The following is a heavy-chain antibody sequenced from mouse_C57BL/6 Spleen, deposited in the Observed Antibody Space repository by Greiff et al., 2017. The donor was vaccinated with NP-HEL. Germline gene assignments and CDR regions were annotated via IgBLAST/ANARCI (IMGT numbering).Heavy chain of an antibody. CDR2: INPNNGGT. J-gene: IGHJ3*01. D-gene: IGHD1-1*01. Sequence: EVQLQQSGPELVKPGASVKISCKASGYTFTDYYMNWVKQSHGKSLEWIGDINPNNGGTSYNQKFKGKATLTVDKSSSTAYMELRSLTSEDSAVDYCASRDYDGSSFAYWGQGTLVTVSA. CDR1: GYTFTDYY. V-gene: IGHV1-26*01. CDR3: ASRDYDGSSFAY.